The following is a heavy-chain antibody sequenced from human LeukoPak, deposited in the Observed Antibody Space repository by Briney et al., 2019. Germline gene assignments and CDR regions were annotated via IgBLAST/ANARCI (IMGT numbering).Heavy chain of an antibody. D-gene: IGHD6-6*01. CDR1: GGSISSHY. V-gene: IGHV4-59*11. J-gene: IGHJ6*03. CDR2: IYYSGST. CDR3: ARNIEYSRSRYYFYYMDV. Sequence: SETLSLTCTVSGGSISSHYWSWIRQPPGKGLEWIGYIYYSGSTNYNPSLKSRVTISVDTSKNQFSLKLSSVTAADTAVYYCARNIEYSRSRYYFYYMDVWGKGTTVTVSS.